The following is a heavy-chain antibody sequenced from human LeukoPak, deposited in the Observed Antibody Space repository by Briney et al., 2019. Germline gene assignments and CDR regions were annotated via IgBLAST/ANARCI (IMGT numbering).Heavy chain of an antibody. CDR3: ARGNDYVWGSNRRSQYYFDY. V-gene: IGHV1-18*01. Sequence: ASVKASCKASGYTFTSYGITWVRQAPGQGPESMGWLSPYNGDTKYAEKFQGRVTMSTDTSTSTAYLELRSLRFDDTAVYYCARGNDYVWGSNRRSQYYFDYWGQGTLVTVSS. D-gene: IGHD3-16*02. J-gene: IGHJ4*02. CDR2: LSPYNGDT. CDR1: GYTFTSYG.